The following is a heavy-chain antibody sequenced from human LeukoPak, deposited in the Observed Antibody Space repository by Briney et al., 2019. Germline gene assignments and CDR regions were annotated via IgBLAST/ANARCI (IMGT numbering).Heavy chain of an antibody. CDR2: ISWNSGSI. D-gene: IGHD6-13*01. Sequence: PGGSLRLSCVASGLTFSHAWMSWVRQAPGKGLEWVSGISWNSGSIGYADSVKGRFTISRDNAKNSLYLQMNSLRAEDTALYYCAKDYVPVGSSWYGRYYFDYWGQGTLVTVSS. V-gene: IGHV3-9*01. CDR3: AKDYVPVGSSWYGRYYFDY. CDR1: GLTFSHAW. J-gene: IGHJ4*02.